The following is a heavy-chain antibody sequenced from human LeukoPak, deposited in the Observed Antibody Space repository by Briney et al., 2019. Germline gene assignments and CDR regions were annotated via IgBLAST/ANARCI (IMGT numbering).Heavy chain of an antibody. D-gene: IGHD6-19*01. V-gene: IGHV3-30*02. CDR1: GFTFSSYG. Sequence: QPGGSLRLSCAASGFTFSSYGMHWDRQAPGKGLEWVAFIRYDGSNKYYADSVKGRFTISRDNSKNTLYLQMNSLRAEDTAVYYCAKDRAVAAPYYYYYMDVWGKGTTVTVSS. J-gene: IGHJ6*03. CDR2: IRYDGSNK. CDR3: AKDRAVAAPYYYYYMDV.